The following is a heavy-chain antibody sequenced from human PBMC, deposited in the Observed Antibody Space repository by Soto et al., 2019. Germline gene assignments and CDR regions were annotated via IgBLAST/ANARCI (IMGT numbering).Heavy chain of an antibody. CDR3: ARYPTVVMEGVYGLAV. J-gene: IGHJ6*01. D-gene: IGHD4-4*01. Sequence: SVKVSCKASGGTFSNYAISWVRQASGQGLEWMGGIIPIFGTANYAQKFQGRVTITADESTSTAYMELSSLRSEDTAVYYCARYPTVVMEGVYGLAVRAQGSTDTVSS. CDR1: GGTFSNYA. V-gene: IGHV1-69*13. CDR2: IIPIFGTA.